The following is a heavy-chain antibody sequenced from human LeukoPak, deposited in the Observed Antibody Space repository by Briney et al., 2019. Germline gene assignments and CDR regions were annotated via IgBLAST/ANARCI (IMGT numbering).Heavy chain of an antibody. D-gene: IGHD3-9*01. Sequence: GESLKISCKGSGYSFTSYWIGWVRQMPGKGLEWMGIIYPGDSDTRYSPSFQGQVTISADKSISTAYLQWSSLKASDTAMYYCARRDDILTGYSHAFDIWGQGTMVTVSS. CDR1: GYSFTSYW. V-gene: IGHV5-51*01. CDR2: IYPGDSDT. CDR3: ARRDDILTGYSHAFDI. J-gene: IGHJ3*02.